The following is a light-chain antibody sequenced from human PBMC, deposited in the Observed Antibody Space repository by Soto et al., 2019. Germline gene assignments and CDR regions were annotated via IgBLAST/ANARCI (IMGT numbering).Light chain of an antibody. V-gene: IGLV2-23*02. Sequence: STDIESYNFVSWYQIHPGKAPKLIIFEVANRPSDVSLRFSGSKSGNTASLTISSLQAEDEAEYHCCSYATRGTLVFGRVTEFTVL. CDR1: STDIESYNF. J-gene: IGLJ3*02. CDR3: CSYATRGTLV. CDR2: EVA.